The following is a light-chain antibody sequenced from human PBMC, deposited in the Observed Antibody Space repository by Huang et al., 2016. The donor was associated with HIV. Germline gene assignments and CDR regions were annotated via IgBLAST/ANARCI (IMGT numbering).Light chain of an antibody. J-gene: IGKJ5*01. CDR3: QQRASWPPVT. Sequence: EIVLTQSPATLSLSAGERATLSCRASQTVSRYLAWYQQKPGQAPRLLIYEAYKRATGIPGRFSGSGSGTDFTRTISSLEPEDVAVYYCQQRASWPPVTFGQGTRLEIK. CDR2: EAY. V-gene: IGKV3-11*01. CDR1: QTVSRY.